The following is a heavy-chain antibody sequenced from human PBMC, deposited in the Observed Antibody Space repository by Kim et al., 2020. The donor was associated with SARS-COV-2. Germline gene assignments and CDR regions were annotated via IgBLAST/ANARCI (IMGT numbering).Heavy chain of an antibody. CDR2: GRT. V-gene: IGHV4-59*01. D-gene: IGHD3-10*01. J-gene: IGHJ4*02. CDR3: ARKAGPFDY. Sequence: GRTSNTPALKTRVTIAVGTSKTPFSLKLSSVTAADTAVYYCARKAGPFDYWGQGTLVTVSS.